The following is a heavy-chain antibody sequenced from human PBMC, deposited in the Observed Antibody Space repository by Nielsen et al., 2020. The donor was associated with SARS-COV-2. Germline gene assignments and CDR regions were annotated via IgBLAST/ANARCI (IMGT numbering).Heavy chain of an antibody. CDR1: GFTVSSNY. CDR2: ITSSGGHT. D-gene: IGHD3-16*02. CDR3: AKGNVWGSYRPFDY. J-gene: IGHJ4*02. V-gene: IGHV3-23*01. Sequence: LSLTCAASGFTVSSNYMSWVRQAPGKGLEWVAAITSSGGHTYYADSVKGRFTISRDNYKDTVYLQMKSLRAEDTAVYYCAKGNVWGSYRPFDYWGQGTPVTVSS.